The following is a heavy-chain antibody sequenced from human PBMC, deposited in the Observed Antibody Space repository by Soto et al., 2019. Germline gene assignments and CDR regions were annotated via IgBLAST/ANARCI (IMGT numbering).Heavy chain of an antibody. CDR2: IYYSGST. V-gene: IGHV4-31*03. Sequence: TLSLTCTVSGGSISSGGYYWSWIRQHPGKGLEWIGYIYYSGSTYYNPSLKSRVTISVDTSKNQFSLKLSSVTAADTAVYYCARERRGATLHYYGMEVWGQGTTVTVSS. CDR3: ARERRGATLHYYGMEV. CDR1: GGSISSGGYY. J-gene: IGHJ6*02. D-gene: IGHD1-26*01.